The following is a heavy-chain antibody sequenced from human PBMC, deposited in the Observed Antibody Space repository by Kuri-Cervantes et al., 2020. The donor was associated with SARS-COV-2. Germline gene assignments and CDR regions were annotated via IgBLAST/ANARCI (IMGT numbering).Heavy chain of an antibody. CDR2: VIPIFGTG. V-gene: IGHV1-69*06. J-gene: IGHJ4*02. CDR1: GGAFNSHA. CDR3: AMYFYGSGNYHDTLDK. Sequence: SVKVSCKASGGAFNSHAISWVRQAPGQGLEWMGRVIPIFGTGDNAQKFQGRITITADTSTRTAYMDLSSLRSEDTAVYYCAMYFYGSGNYHDTLDKWGQGTLVTVSS. D-gene: IGHD3-10*01.